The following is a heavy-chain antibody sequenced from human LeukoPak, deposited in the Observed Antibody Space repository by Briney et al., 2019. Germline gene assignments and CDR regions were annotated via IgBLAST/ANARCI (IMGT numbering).Heavy chain of an antibody. J-gene: IGHJ4*02. CDR2: IKQDGSEK. CDR3: ATSRTSDY. V-gene: IGHV3-7*03. CDR1: GFTFSSYW. Sequence: GESLRLSCAASGFTFSSYWMSWVRQAPGKGLEWVAIIKQDGSEKYYVDSVKGRFTISGDNAEKSLYLQMNSLRAEDTAVYYCATSRTSDYWGQGTLVTVSS. D-gene: IGHD1-14*01.